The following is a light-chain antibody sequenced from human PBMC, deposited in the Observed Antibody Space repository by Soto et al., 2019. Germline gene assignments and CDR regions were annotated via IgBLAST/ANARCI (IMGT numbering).Light chain of an antibody. V-gene: IGLV2-8*01. Sequence: QSALTQPPSASGSPGQSVTISCTGTSSDVGAYDRVSWYQQHPGKPPKLIIYAVTDRTSGVPDRFSGSKSGNTASLTVSGLQAEDEADYSCTSYGGRDDTIFGGGTKLTVL. J-gene: IGLJ2*01. CDR1: SSDVGAYDR. CDR3: TSYGGRDDTI. CDR2: AVT.